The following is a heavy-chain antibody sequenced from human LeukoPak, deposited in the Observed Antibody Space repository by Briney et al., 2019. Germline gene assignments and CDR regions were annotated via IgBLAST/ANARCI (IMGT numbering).Heavy chain of an antibody. J-gene: IGHJ6*03. CDR3: ARDGIVATISAPNYYYYMDV. CDR2: INPNSGGT. Sequence: ASVKVSCKASGYTFTGYYMHWVRQAPGQGLEWMGWINPNSGGTNYAQKFQGRVTMTRDTSISTAYMELSRLRSDDTAVYYCARDGIVATISAPNYYYYMDVWGKGTTVTVSS. D-gene: IGHD5-12*01. CDR1: GYTFTGYY. V-gene: IGHV1-2*02.